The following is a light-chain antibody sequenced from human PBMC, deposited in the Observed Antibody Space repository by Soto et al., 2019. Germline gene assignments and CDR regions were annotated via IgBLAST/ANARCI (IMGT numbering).Light chain of an antibody. CDR2: EDS. Sequence: QSALTQPASVSGSPGQSITISCTGTSSDVGSYNLVSWYQQHPGKAPKLMIYEDSKRPSGVSNRFSASKSGKTASLTISGLQAEDEADYYCCSYAGSSTWVFGGGTKVTVL. V-gene: IGLV2-23*01. CDR1: SSDVGSYNL. CDR3: CSYAGSSTWV. J-gene: IGLJ3*02.